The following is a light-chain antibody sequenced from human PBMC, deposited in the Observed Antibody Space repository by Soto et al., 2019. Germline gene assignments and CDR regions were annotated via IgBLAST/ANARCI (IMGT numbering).Light chain of an antibody. CDR2: KAS. V-gene: IGKV1-5*03. CDR1: QSISSW. CDR3: QQYNDNWT. Sequence: DIQMTQSPSTLSASVGDIVTITCRASQSISSWLAWYQQKPGTAPNLLIYKASTLQSGVPSRFSGSGSGTEFTLTISSLQPDYSATYYCQQYNDNWTFGQGTKVEIK. J-gene: IGKJ1*01.